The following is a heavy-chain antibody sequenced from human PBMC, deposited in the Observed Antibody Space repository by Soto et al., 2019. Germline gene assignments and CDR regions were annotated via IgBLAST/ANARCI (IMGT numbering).Heavy chain of an antibody. V-gene: IGHV1-24*01. CDR3: ATVQVYYGSGSYYMDV. CDR2: FDPEDGET. D-gene: IGHD3-10*01. J-gene: IGHJ6*03. CDR1: GYTLTELS. Sequence: ASVKVSCKVSGYTLTELSMHWVRQAPGKGLEWMGGFDPEDGETIYAQKFQGRVTMTEDTSTDTAYMELSSLRSEDTAVYYCATVQVYYGSGSYYMDVWGKGTTVTSP.